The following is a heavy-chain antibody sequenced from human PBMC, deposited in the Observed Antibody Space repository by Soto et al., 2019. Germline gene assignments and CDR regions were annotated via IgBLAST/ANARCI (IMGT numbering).Heavy chain of an antibody. CDR2: IIPIFGTA. D-gene: IGHD6-6*01. V-gene: IGHV1-69*01. CDR1: GGTFSSYA. Sequence: VQLVQSGAEVKKPGSSVKVSCKASGGTFSSYAISWVRQAPGQGLEWMGGIIPIFGTANYAQKFQGRVTITADESTRAAYMELSSLRSEDTAVYYCARDAGREYSSTFDPWGQGTLVTVSS. CDR3: ARDAGREYSSTFDP. J-gene: IGHJ5*02.